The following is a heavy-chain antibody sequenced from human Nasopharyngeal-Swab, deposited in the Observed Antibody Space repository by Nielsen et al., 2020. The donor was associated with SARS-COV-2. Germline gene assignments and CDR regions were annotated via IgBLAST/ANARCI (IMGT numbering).Heavy chain of an antibody. D-gene: IGHD3-3*01. CDR2: ISSSSSTI. CDR1: GFPFSRYS. Sequence: GESLKISCSASGFPFSRYSLNLVRQAPGKGLEWVSYISSSSSTIYYADSVKGRFTISRDNAKNSLYLQINSLRAEDTAVYYCSAGRYYDFWSGYSDYGCQGTLVTVSS. J-gene: IGHJ4*02. V-gene: IGHV3-48*04. CDR3: SAGRYYDFWSGYSDY.